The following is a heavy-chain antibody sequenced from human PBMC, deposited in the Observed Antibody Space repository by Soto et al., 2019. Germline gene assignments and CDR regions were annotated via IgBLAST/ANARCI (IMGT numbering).Heavy chain of an antibody. Sequence: PGGSLRLSCAASGFTFSDYYMSWIRQAPGKGLEWVSYISSSSSYTNYADSVKGRFTISRDNAKNSLYLQMNSLRAEDTAVYYCARVDKDYYYDSSGSWYPFGYWGQGTLVTVSS. D-gene: IGHD3-22*01. J-gene: IGHJ4*02. CDR1: GFTFSDYY. CDR3: ARVDKDYYYDSSGSWYPFGY. V-gene: IGHV3-11*06. CDR2: ISSSSSYT.